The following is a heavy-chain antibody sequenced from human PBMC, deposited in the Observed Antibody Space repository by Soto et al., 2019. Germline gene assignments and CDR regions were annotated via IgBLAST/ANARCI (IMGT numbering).Heavy chain of an antibody. CDR1: GGTFSSYA. CDR3: ARARYYYYRSGHTHDAFDI. J-gene: IGHJ3*02. CDR2: IIPIFGTA. Sequence: GDSVKVSCKASGGTFSSYAISWVRQAPGQGLEWMGGIIPIFGTANYAQKFQGRVTITADESTSTAYMELSSLRSEDTAVYYCARARYYYYRSGHTHDAFDICGQATMVT. V-gene: IGHV1-69*13. D-gene: IGHD3-22*01.